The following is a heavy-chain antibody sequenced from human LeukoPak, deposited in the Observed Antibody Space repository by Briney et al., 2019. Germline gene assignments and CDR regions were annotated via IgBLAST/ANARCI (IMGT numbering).Heavy chain of an antibody. Sequence: SETPSLTCAVYGGSFSGYYWSWIRQPPGKGLEWIGEINHSGSTNYNPSLKSRVTISVDTSKNQFSLKLSSVTAADTAVYYCASISSGQTYNPHFDYWGQGTLVTVSS. J-gene: IGHJ4*02. CDR3: ASISSGQTYNPHFDY. D-gene: IGHD3-22*01. CDR2: INHSGST. CDR1: GGSFSGYY. V-gene: IGHV4-34*01.